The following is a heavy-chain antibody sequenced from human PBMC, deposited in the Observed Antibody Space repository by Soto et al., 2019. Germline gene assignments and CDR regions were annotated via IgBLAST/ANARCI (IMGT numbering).Heavy chain of an antibody. D-gene: IGHD3-10*01. CDR2: INAGNGNI. V-gene: IGHV1-3*05. Sequence: QVQLVQSGAEEKKPGASVKVTLKACGYTFTGFAMHWVRQAPGQRLEWMGWINAGNGNIKYSQKFQGRVTITRDTSASTAYMELSSLRSEDTAVYYCATGGPPIDYWGQGTLVTVSS. CDR1: GYTFTGFA. J-gene: IGHJ4*02. CDR3: ATGGPPIDY.